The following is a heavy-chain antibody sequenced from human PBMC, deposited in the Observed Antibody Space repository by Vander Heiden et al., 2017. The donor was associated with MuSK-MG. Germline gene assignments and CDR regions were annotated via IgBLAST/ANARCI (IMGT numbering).Heavy chain of an antibody. J-gene: IGHJ4*02. CDR3: ARGVDIVVGVAALYYFDY. Sequence: QVQLQQWGAGLLKPSETLSLTCAVYGGSFSGYYWSWIRQPPGKGVEWIGEINHSGSTNYNPSLKSRVTIAVDTSKNQFSLKRSSVTAADTAGYYCARGVDIVVGVAALYYFDYWGQGTLVTVSS. V-gene: IGHV4-34*01. CDR2: INHSGST. D-gene: IGHD2-15*01. CDR1: GGSFSGYY.